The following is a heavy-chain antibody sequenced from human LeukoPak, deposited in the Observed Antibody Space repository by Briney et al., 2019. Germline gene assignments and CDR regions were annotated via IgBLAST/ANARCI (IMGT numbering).Heavy chain of an antibody. J-gene: IGHJ3*02. V-gene: IGHV4-59*01. CDR3: ARERANYDYVWGSYRLDAFDI. CDR2: IYYSGST. Sequence: SETLSLTCTVSGGSISSYYWSWIRQPPGKGLEWIGYIYYSGSTNYNPSLKSRVTISVDTSKNQFSLKLSSVTAADTAVYYCARERANYDYVWGSYRLDAFDIWGQGTMVTVSS. CDR1: GGSISSYY. D-gene: IGHD3-16*02.